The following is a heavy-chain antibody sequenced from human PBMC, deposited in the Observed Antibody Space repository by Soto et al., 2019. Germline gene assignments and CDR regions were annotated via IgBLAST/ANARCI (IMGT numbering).Heavy chain of an antibody. D-gene: IGHD1-1*01. CDR1: GFTFSSYA. CDR2: ISYDGSNK. CDR3: ARDLQFDY. J-gene: IGHJ4*02. Sequence: QVQLVESGGGVVQPGRSLRLSCAASGFTFSSYAMHWVRQAPGKGLEWVAVISYDGSNKYYADSVKGRFTISRDNSKNTLYLQMNSLRAEDTAVYYCARDLQFDYWGQGTLVTVSS. V-gene: IGHV3-30-3*01.